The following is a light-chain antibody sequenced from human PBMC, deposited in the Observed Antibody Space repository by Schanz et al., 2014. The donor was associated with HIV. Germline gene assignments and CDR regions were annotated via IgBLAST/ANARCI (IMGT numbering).Light chain of an antibody. CDR2: GDN. V-gene: IGLV1-44*01. Sequence: QSVLTQPPSASGAPGQRVTISCSGSNSNIGINAVNWYQQLPGAAPKLLIYGDNLRPAGVPDRFSGSKSDSSASLAISGLQAEDEADYYCQSYDSSLRGVVFGGGTKLTVL. J-gene: IGLJ2*01. CDR1: NSNIGINA. CDR3: QSYDSSLRGVV.